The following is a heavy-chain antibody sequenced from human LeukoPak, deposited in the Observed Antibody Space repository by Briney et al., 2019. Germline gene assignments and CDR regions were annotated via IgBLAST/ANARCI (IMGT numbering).Heavy chain of an antibody. Sequence: GESLKISCKGSGYSFTSYWSCWVRQMPGKGLEWMGIIYPGDSDSRYSPSFQGQVTISADKSISTAYLQWSSLKASYTAMYYCTRRERYYDSSGYYYDWFEPWGQEPWSPSPQ. V-gene: IGHV5-51*01. CDR2: IYPGDSDS. CDR3: TRRERYYDSSGYYYDWFEP. D-gene: IGHD3-22*01. CDR1: GYSFTSYW. J-gene: IGHJ5*02.